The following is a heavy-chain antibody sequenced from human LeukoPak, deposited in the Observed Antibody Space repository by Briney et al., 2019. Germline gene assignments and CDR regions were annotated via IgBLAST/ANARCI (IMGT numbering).Heavy chain of an antibody. Sequence: GGSLRLSCAASGFTLSNYNMNWVRQAPGKGLEWVSSITTSSSYIYYADSMKGRFTISRDNAKNSLYLQMNSLRVEDTAVYYCARDPGPELGFDYWGQGTLVTVSS. CDR1: GFTLSNYN. CDR3: ARDPGPELGFDY. D-gene: IGHD1-7*01. V-gene: IGHV3-21*01. CDR2: ITTSSSYI. J-gene: IGHJ4*02.